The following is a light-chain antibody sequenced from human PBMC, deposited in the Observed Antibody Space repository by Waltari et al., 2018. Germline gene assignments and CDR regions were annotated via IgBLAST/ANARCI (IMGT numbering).Light chain of an antibody. CDR1: SSDVGSYNL. J-gene: IGLJ2*01. CDR2: EVS. V-gene: IGLV2-23*02. Sequence: QSALTQPASVSGSPGQSITISCTGTSSDVGSYNLVSWYQQRPGTAPKLMIYEVSVRPSGISNRFSGSKSGNTASLTISGFQAEDEADYHCCSYAGSTSSVLFGGGTKLTVL. CDR3: CSYAGSTSSVL.